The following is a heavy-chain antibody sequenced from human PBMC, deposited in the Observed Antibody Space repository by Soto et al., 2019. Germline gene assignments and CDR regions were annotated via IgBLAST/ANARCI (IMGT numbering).Heavy chain of an antibody. D-gene: IGHD2-2*01. CDR2: IYPGDSDT. V-gene: IGHV5-51*01. Sequence: GQSQKISCKGSGYRFTNYWIGWVRQMPGKGLEWMGIIYPGDSDTRYSPSFQGQVTISADKSINTAYLQWSSLKASDTAMYYCATDYCSGTTCYDFDYWGQGTLVTVSS. J-gene: IGHJ4*02. CDR3: ATDYCSGTTCYDFDY. CDR1: GYRFTNYW.